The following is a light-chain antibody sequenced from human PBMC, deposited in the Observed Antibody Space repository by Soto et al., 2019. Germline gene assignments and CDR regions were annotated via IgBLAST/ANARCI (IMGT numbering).Light chain of an antibody. CDR1: QSVSSN. CDR2: GAS. V-gene: IGKV3-15*01. J-gene: IGKJ1*01. CDR3: HQYNNLWT. Sequence: IGMSQSPATLSVSPGERATFSCRASQSVSSNLAWYQQKPGQAPRLLIYGASIRATGIPARFSGSGSGTEFTLTISSLQSEDFGVYYCHQYNNLWTFGQGTKV.